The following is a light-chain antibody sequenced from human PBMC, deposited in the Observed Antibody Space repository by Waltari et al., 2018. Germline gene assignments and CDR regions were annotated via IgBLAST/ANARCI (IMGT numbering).Light chain of an antibody. J-gene: IGKJ4*01. CDR3: QQRSNWPLT. Sequence: EIVLTQSPATLSLSPGERATLSCRASQSVYNYLVWYQQKPGQAPRLLIYDASKRATGIPARFSGSGFGTDFTVTISSLEPEDSAVYYCQQRSNWPLTFGGGTKVEIK. CDR2: DAS. V-gene: IGKV3-11*01. CDR1: QSVYNY.